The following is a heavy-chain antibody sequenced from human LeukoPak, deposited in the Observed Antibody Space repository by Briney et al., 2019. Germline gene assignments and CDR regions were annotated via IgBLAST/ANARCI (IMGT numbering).Heavy chain of an antibody. Sequence: GGSLRLSCAASGFTFSSYGMHWVRQAPGKGLEWVAFIRYDGSNKCYADSVKGRFTISRDNSKNTLYLQMNSLRAEDTAVYYCARILGSYSDYWGQGTLVTVSS. CDR3: ARILGSYSDY. J-gene: IGHJ4*02. V-gene: IGHV3-30*02. CDR1: GFTFSSYG. D-gene: IGHD3-16*01. CDR2: IRYDGSNK.